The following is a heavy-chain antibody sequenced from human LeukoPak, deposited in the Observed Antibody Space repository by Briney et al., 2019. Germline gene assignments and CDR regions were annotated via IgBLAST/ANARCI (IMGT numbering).Heavy chain of an antibody. V-gene: IGHV1-69*13. CDR2: VIPIFGTA. Sequence: SVKVSCKASGGTFSSYAISWVRQAPGQGLEWMGGVIPIFGTANYAQKFQGRVTITADESTSTAYMELSSLRSEDTAVYYCARESPGSCSSTSCYGLPTGWGQGTLVTVSS. J-gene: IGHJ4*02. CDR3: ARESPGSCSSTSCYGLPTG. CDR1: GGTFSSYA. D-gene: IGHD2-2*01.